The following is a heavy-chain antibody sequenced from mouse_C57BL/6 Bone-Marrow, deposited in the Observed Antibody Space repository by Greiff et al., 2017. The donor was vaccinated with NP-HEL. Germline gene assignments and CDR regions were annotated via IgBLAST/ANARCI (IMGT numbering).Heavy chain of an antibody. CDR1: GYTFTSYW. CDR2: INPSSGYT. V-gene: IGHV1-7*01. D-gene: IGHD1-1*01. J-gene: IGHJ2*01. CDR3: ASLYGSSSYYFDY. Sequence: QVHVKQSGAELAKPGASVKLSCKASGYTFTSYWMHWVKQRPGQGLEWIGYINPSSGYTKYNQKFKDKATLTADKSSSTAYMQLSSLTYEDSAVYYCASLYGSSSYYFDYWGQGTTLTVSS.